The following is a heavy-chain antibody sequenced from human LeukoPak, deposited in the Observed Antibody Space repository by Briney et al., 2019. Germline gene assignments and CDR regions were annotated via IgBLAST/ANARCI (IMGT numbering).Heavy chain of an antibody. CDR1: GVSFSGYY. CDR3: ARGNVDTATDAFDI. D-gene: IGHD5-18*01. CDR2: INHSGST. J-gene: IGHJ3*02. Sequence: SETLSLTCAVYGVSFSGYYWSWIRQPPGKGLEWIGEINHSGSTNYNPSLKSRVTISVDTSKNQFSLKLSSVTAADTAVYYCARGNVDTATDAFDIWGQGTMVTVSS. V-gene: IGHV4-34*01.